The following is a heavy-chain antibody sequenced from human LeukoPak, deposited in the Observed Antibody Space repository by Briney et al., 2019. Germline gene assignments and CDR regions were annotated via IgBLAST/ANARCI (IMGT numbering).Heavy chain of an antibody. J-gene: IGHJ4*02. Sequence: PSETLSLTCAVYGGSFSGYYWSWIRQPPGKGLEWIGEINHSGSTNYNPSLKSRVTISVDTSKNQFSLKLSSVTAADTAVYYCAMGGGLGIVDYWGRGTLVTVSS. CDR3: AMGGGLGIVDY. CDR2: INHSGST. V-gene: IGHV4-34*01. D-gene: IGHD7-27*01. CDR1: GGSFSGYY.